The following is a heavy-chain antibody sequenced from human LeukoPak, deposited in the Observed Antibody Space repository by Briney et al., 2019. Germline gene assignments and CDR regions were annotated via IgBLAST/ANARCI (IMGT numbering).Heavy chain of an antibody. CDR2: IQYDGSNQ. Sequence: GGSLRLSCAASGFTLRGYGMHWVRQAPGKGLEWVAYIQYDGSNQQYADSVKGRFIISRDRSKNIPYLQMNSLRAEDTAVYYCAKVPLRSGWKVFDYWGQGTLVTVSS. D-gene: IGHD6-19*01. CDR1: GFTLRGYG. CDR3: AKVPLRSGWKVFDY. V-gene: IGHV3-30*02. J-gene: IGHJ4*02.